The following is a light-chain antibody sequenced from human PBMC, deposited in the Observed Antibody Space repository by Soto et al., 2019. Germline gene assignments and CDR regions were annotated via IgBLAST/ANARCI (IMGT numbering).Light chain of an antibody. V-gene: IGKV1-5*01. Sequence: QMTQSPSTLSTYVGDRVTITCRASQSLSSRLAWYQQIPGKAPKLLIYDAFSLQSGVPSRFSGSGSGTEFSLTISSLQADDFATYFCQQYNSYPWTFGQGTKVEMK. CDR2: DAF. CDR3: QQYNSYPWT. J-gene: IGKJ1*01. CDR1: QSLSSR.